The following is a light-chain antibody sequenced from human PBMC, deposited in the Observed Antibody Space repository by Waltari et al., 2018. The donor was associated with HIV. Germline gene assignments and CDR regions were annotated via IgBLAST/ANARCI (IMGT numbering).Light chain of an antibody. CDR3: QVWTSSRDHPYV. CDR2: YDS. Sequence: SYVLTQPPSVSVAPGKTASITCRGEAIGSKGVQWYQQKPGQAPVLVISYDSDRPSGIPERFSGSNSGNTATLTISRVEAGDEADYYCQVWTSSRDHPYVFGAGTKVTVL. CDR1: AIGSKG. V-gene: IGLV3-21*04. J-gene: IGLJ1*01.